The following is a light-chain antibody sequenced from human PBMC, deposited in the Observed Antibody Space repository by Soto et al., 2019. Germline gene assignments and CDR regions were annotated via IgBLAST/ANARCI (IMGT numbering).Light chain of an antibody. CDR2: GAS. CDR3: QQYGSTPQT. Sequence: EIVLTQSPGSLSLSPGERATLSCRASQSVSSTYLAWYQQKPGQTPRLLIYGASSRATGIPDRFSGSGSGTEFTLTISRLEPEDFAVYYCQQYGSTPQTFGQGTTVEV. V-gene: IGKV3-20*01. CDR1: QSVSSTY. J-gene: IGKJ1*01.